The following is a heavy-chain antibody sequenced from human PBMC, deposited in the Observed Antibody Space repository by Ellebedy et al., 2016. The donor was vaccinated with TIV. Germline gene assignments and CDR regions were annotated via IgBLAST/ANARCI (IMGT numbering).Heavy chain of an antibody. Sequence: ASVKVSCKASGYTFTSYGISWVRQAPGQGLEWMGIIYPGDSKTRYSPSFQGQVTISADKSISTAYLQWSTLRTSDTAMYYCARGPQLGTLDIWGQGTMVIVSS. CDR3: ARGPQLGTLDI. J-gene: IGHJ3*02. D-gene: IGHD7-27*01. CDR1: GYTFTSYG. CDR2: IYPGDSKT. V-gene: IGHV5-51*01.